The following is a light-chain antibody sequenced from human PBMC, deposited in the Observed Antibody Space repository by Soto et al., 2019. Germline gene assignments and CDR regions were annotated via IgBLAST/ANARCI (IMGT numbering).Light chain of an antibody. V-gene: IGLV2-14*01. CDR1: SSDVGGYNY. J-gene: IGLJ1*01. CDR2: EVS. CDR3: SSYTSSSTPMV. Sequence: QSALTQPASVSGSPGQSITISCTGTSSDVGGYNYVSWYQQHPGKAPKLIIYEVSNRPSGVSNRFSGSKSGNTASLTISGLQAEDEADYYCSSYTSSSTPMVFGTGTQLTVL.